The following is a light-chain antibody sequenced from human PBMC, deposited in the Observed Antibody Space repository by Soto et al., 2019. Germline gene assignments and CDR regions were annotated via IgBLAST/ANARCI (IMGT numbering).Light chain of an antibody. J-gene: IGKJ5*01. Sequence: EIVITQSPATLSVSPGGRATLSCRASQSISDTLAWYQQKPGQAPRLLIYGASNRATGIPDRFSGSGSGTDFTLTISRLEPEDFAVYYCQHYVSPPITFGQGTRLEI. CDR1: QSISDT. CDR3: QHYVSPPIT. CDR2: GAS. V-gene: IGKV3D-15*01.